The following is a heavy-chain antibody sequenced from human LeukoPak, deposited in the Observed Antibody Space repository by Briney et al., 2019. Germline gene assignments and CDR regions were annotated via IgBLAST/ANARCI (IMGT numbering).Heavy chain of an antibody. Sequence: GGSPRLSCAASGFTFSSYWMHWVRQGPGKGLVWVSRINSDGSSTRYADSVKGRFTISRDNAKNTLYLQMNSLRAEDTAVYYCARAERRGYDFWSGYYLPDYWGQGTLVTVSS. J-gene: IGHJ4*02. CDR2: INSDGSST. V-gene: IGHV3-74*01. D-gene: IGHD3-3*01. CDR1: GFTFSSYW. CDR3: ARAERRGYDFWSGYYLPDY.